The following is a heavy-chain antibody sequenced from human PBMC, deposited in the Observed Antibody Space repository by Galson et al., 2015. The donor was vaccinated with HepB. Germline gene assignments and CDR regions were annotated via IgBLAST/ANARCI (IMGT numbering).Heavy chain of an antibody. CDR2: LSSDGKSQ. CDR3: LCAYLDQ. J-gene: IGHJ4*02. Sequence: SLRLSCAASKFSFSSYRMYWVRQAPGEGLEWVATLSSDGKSQSYADSVKGRFTISRDTAGSTLFLQMNSLRGEDTALYFCLCAYLDQWGQGTLVTVSS. CDR1: KFSFSSYR. V-gene: IGHV3-30*03.